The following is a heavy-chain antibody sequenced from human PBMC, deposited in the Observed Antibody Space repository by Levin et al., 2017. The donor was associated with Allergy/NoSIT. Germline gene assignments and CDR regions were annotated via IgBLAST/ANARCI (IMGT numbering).Heavy chain of an antibody. V-gene: IGHV3-11*01. CDR2: ISSSGSTI. J-gene: IGHJ6*02. Sequence: GESLKISCAASGFTFSDYYMSWIRQAPGKGLEWVSYISSSGSTIYYADSVKGRFTISRDNAKNSLYLQMNSLRAEDTAVYYCASVTVPAAIRGYGMDVWGQGTTVTVSS. D-gene: IGHD2-2*01. CDR3: ASVTVPAAIRGYGMDV. CDR1: GFTFSDYY.